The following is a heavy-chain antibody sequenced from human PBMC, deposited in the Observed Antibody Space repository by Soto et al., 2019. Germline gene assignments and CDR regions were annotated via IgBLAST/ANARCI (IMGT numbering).Heavy chain of an antibody. CDR3: ARINRAFYYYDSSGYLDY. D-gene: IGHD3-22*01. V-gene: IGHV4-4*02. J-gene: IGHJ4*02. Sequence: SETLSLTCAVSGGSISSSNWWSWVRQPPGKGLEWIGEIYHSGSTNYNPSLKSRVTISVDKSKNQFSLKLSSVTAADTAVYYCARINRAFYYYDSSGYLDYWGQGTLVTVSS. CDR1: GGSISSSNW. CDR2: IYHSGST.